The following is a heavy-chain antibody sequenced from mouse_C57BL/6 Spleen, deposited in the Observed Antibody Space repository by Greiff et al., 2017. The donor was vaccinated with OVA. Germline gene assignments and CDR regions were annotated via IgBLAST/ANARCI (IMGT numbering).Heavy chain of an antibody. CDR3: ARDQGNSYYFDY. Sequence: EVMLVESEGGLVQPGSSMKLSCTASGFTFSDYYMAWVRQVPEKGLEWVANINYDGSSTYYLDSLKSRFIISRDNAKNILYLQMSSLKSEDTATYYCARDQGNSYYFDYWGQGTTLTVSS. CDR2: INYDGSST. D-gene: IGHD2-1*01. CDR1: GFTFSDYY. V-gene: IGHV5-16*01. J-gene: IGHJ2*01.